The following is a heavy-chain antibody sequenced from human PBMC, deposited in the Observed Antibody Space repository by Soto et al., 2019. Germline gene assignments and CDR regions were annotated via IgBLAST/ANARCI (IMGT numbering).Heavy chain of an antibody. CDR1: GGSISSYY. CDR3: ARGSDFWSG. J-gene: IGHJ4*02. Sequence: QVQLQESGPGLVKPSETLSLTCTVSGGSISSYYWSWIRQPPGKGLEWIGYIYYSGSTNYNPSLKSRVTISVDTSKNQFSLKLSSVTAADTAVHYCARGSDFWSGWGQGTLVTVSS. V-gene: IGHV4-59*08. CDR2: IYYSGST. D-gene: IGHD3-3*01.